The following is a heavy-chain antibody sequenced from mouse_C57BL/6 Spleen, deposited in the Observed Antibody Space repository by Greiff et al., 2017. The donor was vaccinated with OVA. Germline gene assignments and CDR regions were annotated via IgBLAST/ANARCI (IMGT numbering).Heavy chain of an antibody. Sequence: VQLKESGPELVKPGASVKISCKASGYSFTGYYMHWVKQSSEKSLEWIGEINPSTGGTSYNQTFKGTANLTVAKSSSPPYMQLQSLTSEGSAVYYCARSFGYYAMDYWGQGTSVTVSS. V-gene: IGHV1-43*01. CDR2: INPSTGGT. CDR3: ARSFGYYAMDY. CDR1: GYSFTGYY. J-gene: IGHJ4*01.